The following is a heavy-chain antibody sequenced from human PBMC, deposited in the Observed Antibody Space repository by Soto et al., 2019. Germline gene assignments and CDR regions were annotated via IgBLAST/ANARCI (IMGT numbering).Heavy chain of an antibody. CDR2: IRSKAYGGTT. CDR1: GFTFGDYA. CDR3: TRERHDYGDYGTDY. Sequence: GGSLRLSCTASGFTFGDYAMSWFRQAPGKGLEWVGFIRSKAYGGTTEYAASVKGRFTISRDDSKSIAYLQMNSLKTEDTAVYYCTRERHDYGDYGTDYWGQGTLVTVSS. V-gene: IGHV3-49*03. J-gene: IGHJ4*01. D-gene: IGHD4-17*01.